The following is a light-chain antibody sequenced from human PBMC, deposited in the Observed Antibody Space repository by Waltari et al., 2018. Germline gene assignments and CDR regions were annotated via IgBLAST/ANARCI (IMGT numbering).Light chain of an antibody. V-gene: IGLV1-44*01. J-gene: IGLJ1*01. Sequence: QSVLTQPPSASGTPGQRVTISGSGSSSNIGSNTVNWAQQLPGTAPKLLIYSNNQRPSGVPDRFSGSKSGTSASLAISGLQSEDEADYYCAAWDDSLNGLYVFGTGTKVTVL. CDR2: SNN. CDR1: SSNIGSNT. CDR3: AAWDDSLNGLYV.